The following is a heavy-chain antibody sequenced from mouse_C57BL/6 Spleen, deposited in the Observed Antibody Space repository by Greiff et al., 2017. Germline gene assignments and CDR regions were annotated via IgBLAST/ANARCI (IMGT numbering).Heavy chain of an antibody. D-gene: IGHD1-1*01. CDR2: IDPSDSET. CDR1: GYTFTSYW. V-gene: IGHV1-52*01. J-gene: IGHJ2*01. Sequence: QVQLQQPGAELVRPGSSVKLSCKASGYTFTSYWMHWVKQRPIQGLEWIGNIDPSDSETHYNQKFKDKATLTVDKSSSTAYMQLSSLTSEDSAVYYCAREGGITVVDYWGQGTTLTVSS. CDR3: AREGGITVVDY.